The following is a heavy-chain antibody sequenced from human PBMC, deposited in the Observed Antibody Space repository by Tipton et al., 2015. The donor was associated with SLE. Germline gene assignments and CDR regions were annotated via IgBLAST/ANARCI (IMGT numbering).Heavy chain of an antibody. Sequence: TLSLTCSVSGGSISGTNYYWDWIRQPPGKGPEGIGSITNNGNTYYIPFLQSRVTMSVDTSKNHFSLKLSSVTAADTAVYYCAGAWQGYCSGGTCYVLDYWGQGTLVTVSS. CDR1: GGSISGTNYY. CDR2: ITNNGNT. V-gene: IGHV4-39*02. J-gene: IGHJ4*02. D-gene: IGHD2-15*01. CDR3: AGAWQGYCSGGTCYVLDY.